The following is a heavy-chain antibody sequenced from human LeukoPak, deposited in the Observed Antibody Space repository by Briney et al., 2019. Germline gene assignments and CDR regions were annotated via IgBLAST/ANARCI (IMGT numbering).Heavy chain of an antibody. CDR3: ARATRNYFYYLDV. CDR1: GGSFSGYY. J-gene: IGHJ6*03. V-gene: IGHV4-4*08. CDR2: IYSSGST. Sequence: SETLSLTCAVYGGSFSGYYWTWIRQPPGKGLEWIGRIYSSGSTNYNPALKSRVTISVDTSKNQFSLKLNSVSAADTAVYYCARATRNYFYYLDVWGKGTTVTISS.